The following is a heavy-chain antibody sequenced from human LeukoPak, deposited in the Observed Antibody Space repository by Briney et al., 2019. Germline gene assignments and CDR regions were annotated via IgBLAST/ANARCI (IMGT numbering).Heavy chain of an antibody. Sequence: ASVKVSCKASGYTFTGYYMHWMRQAPGQGPEWMGIINTRGGSTDYSQKFQGRITMTSDTSTSTVYMELSSLRSDDTAVYFCARVGSAAATADYWGQGTLVTVSS. D-gene: IGHD6-25*01. CDR1: GYTFTGYY. V-gene: IGHV1-46*01. CDR3: ARVGSAAATADY. J-gene: IGHJ4*02. CDR2: INTRGGST.